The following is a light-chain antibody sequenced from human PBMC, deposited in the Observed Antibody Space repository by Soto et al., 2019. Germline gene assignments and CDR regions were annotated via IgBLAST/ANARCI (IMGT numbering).Light chain of an antibody. CDR3: QKYNRTPPT. CDR2: WAT. Sequence: DIVMTQSPDSLAVSLGERATINCKSSQSVLYSSNNKNYLAWYQQKPGQPPKLLIYWATTRESGVPDRFSGSGSGTDFTLTISSLQAEDVAVYYCQKYNRTPPTFGQGTKVEI. J-gene: IGKJ1*01. V-gene: IGKV4-1*01. CDR1: QSVLYSSNNKNY.